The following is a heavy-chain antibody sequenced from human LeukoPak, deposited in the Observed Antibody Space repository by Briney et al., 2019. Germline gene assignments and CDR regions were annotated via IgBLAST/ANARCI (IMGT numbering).Heavy chain of an antibody. Sequence: PGGSLRLSCAASGFTFSSYSMNWVRQAPGKGLEWVSSISSSSSYIYYADSVKGRFTISRDNAKNSLYLQMNSLRAEDTAVCYCASDDCSGGSCYSGYWGQGTLVTVSS. CDR2: ISSSSSYI. D-gene: IGHD2-15*01. CDR1: GFTFSSYS. V-gene: IGHV3-21*01. J-gene: IGHJ4*02. CDR3: ASDDCSGGSCYSGY.